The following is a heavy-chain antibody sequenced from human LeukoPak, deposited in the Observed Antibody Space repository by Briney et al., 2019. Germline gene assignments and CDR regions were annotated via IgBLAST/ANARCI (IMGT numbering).Heavy chain of an antibody. CDR2: ISGSGTFT. D-gene: IGHD7-27*01. CDR1: GGSFSGYY. CDR3: AKGPTGDKYYYYGMDV. Sequence: PSETLSLTCAVYGGSFSGYYWSWVRQAPGKGLEWVSTISGSGTFTKYADSVTGRFTISRDNSRNTLYLQLNSLRAEDTATYYCAKGPTGDKYYYYGMDVWGQGTTVTVSS. V-gene: IGHV3-23*01. J-gene: IGHJ6*02.